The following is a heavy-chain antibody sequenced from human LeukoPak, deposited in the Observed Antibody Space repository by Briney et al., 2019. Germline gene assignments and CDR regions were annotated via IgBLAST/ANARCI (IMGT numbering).Heavy chain of an antibody. V-gene: IGHV4-61*02. CDR2: IYTSGST. Sequence: SETLSLTCTVSGGSLSSGSYYWGWLRQPAGRGLEWIGRIYTSGSTNYNPSLKSRVTISVDTSKNQFSLKLSSVTAADTAVYYCARTPWGFFDYWGQGTLVTVSS. CDR3: ARTPWGFFDY. CDR1: GGSLSSGSYY. J-gene: IGHJ4*02. D-gene: IGHD7-27*01.